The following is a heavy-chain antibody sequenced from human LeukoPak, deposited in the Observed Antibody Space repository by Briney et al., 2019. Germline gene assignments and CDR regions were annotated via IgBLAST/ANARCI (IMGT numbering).Heavy chain of an antibody. CDR1: GFTFSSYG. V-gene: IGHV3-30*18. CDR3: AEAWFGESDYFDY. Sequence: GTSLRLSCAASGFTFSSYGMHWVRQAPGKGLEWVAVISYDGSNKYYADSVKGRFTISRDNSKNTLYLQMNSLRAEDTAVYYCAEAWFGESDYFDYWGQGTLVTVSS. J-gene: IGHJ4*02. D-gene: IGHD3-10*01. CDR2: ISYDGSNK.